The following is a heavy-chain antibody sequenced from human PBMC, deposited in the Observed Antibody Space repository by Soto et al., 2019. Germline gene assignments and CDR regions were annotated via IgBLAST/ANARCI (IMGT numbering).Heavy chain of an antibody. V-gene: IGHV3-21*01. D-gene: IGHD2-2*01. Sequence: GGSLRLSCAASGFTFSSYSMNWVRQAPGKGLEWVSSISSSSSYIYYADSVKGRFTISRDNAKNSLYLQMNSLRAEDTAVYYCARGGYCSSTSCHHFDYWGQGTLVTVSS. CDR1: GFTFSSYS. CDR3: ARGGYCSSTSCHHFDY. J-gene: IGHJ4*02. CDR2: ISSSSSYI.